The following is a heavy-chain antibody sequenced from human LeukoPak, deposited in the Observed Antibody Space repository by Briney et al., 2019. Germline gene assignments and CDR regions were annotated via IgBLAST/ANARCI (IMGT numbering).Heavy chain of an antibody. J-gene: IGHJ4*02. CDR3: AKEEVGGDGYNDY. D-gene: IGHD5-24*01. CDR2: ISGDDSST. CDR1: GFTFDDYA. Sequence: GGSLRLSCAASGFTFDDYAMHWVRQAPGKGLEWVSLISGDDSSTYYAESVKGRFTISRDNSKNSLYLQMNSLRTKDTASYYCAKEEVGGDGYNDYWGQGTLVTVSS. V-gene: IGHV3-43*02.